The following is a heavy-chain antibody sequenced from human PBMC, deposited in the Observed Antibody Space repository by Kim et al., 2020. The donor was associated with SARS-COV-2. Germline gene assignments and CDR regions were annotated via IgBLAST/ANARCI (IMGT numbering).Heavy chain of an antibody. D-gene: IGHD3-3*01. V-gene: IGHV4-59*01. CDR3: ARDHREWLQYTANWYFDL. CDR2: IYYSGST. CDR1: GGSISSYY. Sequence: SETLSLTCTVSGGSISSYYWSWIRQPPGKGLEWIGYIYYSGSTNYNPSLKSRATISVGTSKNQFSLKLSSVTAADTAVYYCARDHREWLQYTANWYFDLWGRGPLVTVSS. J-gene: IGHJ2*01.